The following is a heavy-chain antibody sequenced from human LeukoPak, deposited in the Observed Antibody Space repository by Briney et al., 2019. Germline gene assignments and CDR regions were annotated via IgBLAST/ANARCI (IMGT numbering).Heavy chain of an antibody. J-gene: IGHJ3*02. D-gene: IGHD3-22*01. Sequence: PGGSLRLSCAASGFTFSSYWMSWVRQAPGKGLEWVANIKQDGSEKYYVDSVKGRFTISRDNAKNSLYLQMNSLRAEDTAVYYCAREIGSGYYSDAFDIWGQGTMVTVSS. V-gene: IGHV3-7*01. CDR1: GFTFSSYW. CDR2: IKQDGSEK. CDR3: AREIGSGYYSDAFDI.